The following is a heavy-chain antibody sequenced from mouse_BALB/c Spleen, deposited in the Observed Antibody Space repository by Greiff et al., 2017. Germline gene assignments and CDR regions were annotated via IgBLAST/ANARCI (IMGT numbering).Heavy chain of an antibody. CDR1: GFTFSDYY. V-gene: IGHV5-4*02. D-gene: IGHD2-10*02. Sequence: EVKLVESGGGLVKPGGSLKLSCAASGFTFSDYYMYWVRQTPEKRLEWVATISDGGSYTYYPDSVKGRFTISRDNAKNNLYLQMSSLKSEDTAMYYCARGGYGNFYFDYWGQGTTLTGSS. CDR3: ARGGYGNFYFDY. CDR2: ISDGGSYT. J-gene: IGHJ2*01.